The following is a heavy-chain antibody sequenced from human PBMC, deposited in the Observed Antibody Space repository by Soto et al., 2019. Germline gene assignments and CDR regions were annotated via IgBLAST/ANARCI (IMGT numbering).Heavy chain of an antibody. CDR1: GFSLSTSGVG. CDR2: IYWDDDK. D-gene: IGHD4-17*01. J-gene: IGHJ5*02. V-gene: IGHV2-5*02. CDR3: AHATTVTWVLIWFDP. Sequence: QITLKESGPTLVKPTQTLTLTCTFSGFSLSTSGVGVGWIRQPPGKALEWLALIYWDDDKRYSPSLKSRLTITKDPSKNQVVLTMTNMDPVDTATYYCAHATTVTWVLIWFDPWGQGTLVTVSS.